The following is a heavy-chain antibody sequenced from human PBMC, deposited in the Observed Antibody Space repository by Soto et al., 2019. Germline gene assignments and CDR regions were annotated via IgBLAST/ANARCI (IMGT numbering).Heavy chain of an antibody. V-gene: IGHV3-23*01. CDR1: GFTFSSYA. D-gene: IGHD3-10*01. J-gene: IGHJ4*02. CDR2: ISGSGGST. CDR3: TARPMVRGVIESIY. Sequence: GGSLRLSCAASGFTFSSYAMSWVRQAPGKGLEWVSAISGSGGSTYYADSVKGRFTISRDNSKNTLYLQMNSLRAEDTAVYYCTARPMVRGVIESIYWGQGTLVTVSS.